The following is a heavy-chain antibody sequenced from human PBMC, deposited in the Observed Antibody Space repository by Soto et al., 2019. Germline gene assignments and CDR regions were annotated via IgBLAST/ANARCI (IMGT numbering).Heavy chain of an antibody. V-gene: IGHV4-31*03. CDR1: GDSISSGGYY. Sequence: QVQLQESGPGLVKPSQTLSLTCTVSGDSISSGGYYWSWIRQHPGKGLEWIGHIYDNGGAYYSPSLRGRVVISVDRSENQFSLRLDSVTAADTAVYYCARVKGGTTRRAFDSWGQGTLVTVSS. CDR3: ARVKGGTTRRAFDS. J-gene: IGHJ4*02. CDR2: IYDNGGA. D-gene: IGHD1-7*01.